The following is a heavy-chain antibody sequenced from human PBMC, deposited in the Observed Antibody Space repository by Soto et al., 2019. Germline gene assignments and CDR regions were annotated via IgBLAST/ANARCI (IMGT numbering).Heavy chain of an antibody. Sequence: QVQLVQSGAEVKKPGSSVKVSCKASGGTFSSYAISWVRQAPGQGLEWMGGIIPIFGTANYAQKFQGRVTMTTDTSTSTAYMELRSLRSDDTAVYYCARSPYDSSGYRRRFDPWGQGTLVTVSS. D-gene: IGHD3-22*01. CDR1: GGTFSSYA. CDR2: IIPIFGTA. V-gene: IGHV1-69*05. J-gene: IGHJ5*02. CDR3: ARSPYDSSGYRRRFDP.